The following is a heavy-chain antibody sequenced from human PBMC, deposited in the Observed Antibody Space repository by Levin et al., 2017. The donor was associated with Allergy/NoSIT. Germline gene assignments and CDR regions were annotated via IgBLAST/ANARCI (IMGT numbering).Heavy chain of an antibody. D-gene: IGHD3-3*01. CDR3: ARDGITYYDFWSGYYNYYWYFDL. V-gene: IGHV1-18*01. Sequence: ASVKVSCKASGYTFTSYGISWVRQAPGQGLEWMGWISAYNGNTNYAQKIQGRVTMTTDTSTSTAYMELRSLRSDDTAVYYCARDGITYYDFWSGYYNYYWYFDLWGRGTLVTVSS. CDR1: GYTFTSYG. CDR2: ISAYNGNT. J-gene: IGHJ2*01.